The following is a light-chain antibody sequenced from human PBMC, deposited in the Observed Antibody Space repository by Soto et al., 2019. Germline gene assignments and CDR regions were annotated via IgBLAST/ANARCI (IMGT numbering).Light chain of an antibody. CDR3: QQYGSSPWT. V-gene: IGKV3-20*01. CDR2: GAS. J-gene: IGKJ1*01. Sequence: ENVLTQSPGTLSLSPGERGTLSCRASQSVTRNLFAWYQQTPGQAPRLLIYGASSRATGIPDRFSGSGSGTDFTLTISGLEPEDFAVYYCQQYGSSPWTFGQGTKVEVK. CDR1: QSVTRNL.